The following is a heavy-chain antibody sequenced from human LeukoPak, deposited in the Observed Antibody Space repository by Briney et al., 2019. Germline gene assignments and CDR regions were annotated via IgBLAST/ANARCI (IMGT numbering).Heavy chain of an antibody. CDR3: ASLTYYYDSSGYYSPRYYYMDV. V-gene: IGHV1-69*05. Sequence: WVKVSCKASVGTFSSYAISWVRQAPGQGLEWRGRIIPIFGTANYAQKFQGRVTITTDESTSTAYMELSSLRSEDTAVYYCASLTYYYDSSGYYSPRYYYMDVWGKATTVTVSS. D-gene: IGHD3-22*01. CDR1: VGTFSSYA. CDR2: IIPIFGTA. J-gene: IGHJ6*03.